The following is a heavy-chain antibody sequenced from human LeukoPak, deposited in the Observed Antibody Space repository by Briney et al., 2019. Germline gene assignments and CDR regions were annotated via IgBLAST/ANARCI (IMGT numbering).Heavy chain of an antibody. J-gene: IGHJ4*02. D-gene: IGHD5-18*01. CDR1: GGSISGYF. Sequence: PSETLSLTCTVSGGSISGYFWSWIRQSPGKGLEWIAYISYSGSTSYNPSLKSRVTISVDTSKDQFSLKLTSVTAADTAVYYCAGHGAAMATYPLDYWGQGTLVTVSS. V-gene: IGHV4-59*08. CDR3: AGHGAAMATYPLDY. CDR2: ISYSGST.